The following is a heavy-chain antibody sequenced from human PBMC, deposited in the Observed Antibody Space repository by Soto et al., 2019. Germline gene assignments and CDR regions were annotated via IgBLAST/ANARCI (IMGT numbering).Heavy chain of an antibody. CDR1: GGSFSGYY. CDR2: INHSGST. V-gene: IGHV4-34*01. CDR3: ARGRYCSSTSCPYFDY. J-gene: IGHJ4*02. Sequence: SETLSLTCAVYGGSFSGYYWSWIRQPPGKGLEWIGEINHSGSTNYNPSLKSRVTISVDTSKNQFSLKLSSVTAADTAVYYCARGRYCSSTSCPYFDYWGQGTLVTVSS. D-gene: IGHD2-2*01.